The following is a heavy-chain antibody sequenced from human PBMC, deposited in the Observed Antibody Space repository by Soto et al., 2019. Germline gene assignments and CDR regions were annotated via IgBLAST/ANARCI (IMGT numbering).Heavy chain of an antibody. J-gene: IGHJ6*02. V-gene: IGHV4-39*01. D-gene: IGHD3-3*01. CDR1: GGSISSSSYY. CDR2: IYYSGST. Sequence: SETLSLTCTVSGGSISSSSYYWGWIRQPPGKGLEWIGSIYYSGSTYYNPSLKSRVTISVDTSKNKFSLKLSSVTAADTAVYYCARQSYDFWSGYYPRYYGMDVWGQGTTVTVSS. CDR3: ARQSYDFWSGYYPRYYGMDV.